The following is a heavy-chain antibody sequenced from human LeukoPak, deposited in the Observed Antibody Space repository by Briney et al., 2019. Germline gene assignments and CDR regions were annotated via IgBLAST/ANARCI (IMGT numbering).Heavy chain of an antibody. V-gene: IGHV4-4*07. Sequence: SETLSLTCTVSGGSISGYYWSWIRQSAGKGLEWIGRIYSSGSTNYNPSLKSRATMSVDTSKNHFSLNLSSVTAADTAVYYCARGDSTNQDGDYYGLDVWGQGPRSPSP. CDR1: GGSISGYY. D-gene: IGHD5/OR15-5a*01. CDR2: IYSSGST. CDR3: ARGDSTNQDGDYYGLDV. J-gene: IGHJ6*02.